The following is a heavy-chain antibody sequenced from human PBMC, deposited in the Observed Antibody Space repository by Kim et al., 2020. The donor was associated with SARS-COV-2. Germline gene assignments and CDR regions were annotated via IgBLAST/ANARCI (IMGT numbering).Heavy chain of an antibody. J-gene: IGHJ3*02. CDR1: GFTFTNYW. V-gene: IGHV3-74*01. Sequence: GGSLRLSCAASGFTFTNYWMHWVRQAPGKGLVWVSRIRPDGSETGYSDSVRGRFTISRDIAKNMLYLQMNSLTAEDTAVYYCTRDARLTIVSAGAFDIWGRGTMVTVSS. D-gene: IGHD3-10*01. CDR2: IRPDGSET. CDR3: TRDARLTIVSAGAFDI.